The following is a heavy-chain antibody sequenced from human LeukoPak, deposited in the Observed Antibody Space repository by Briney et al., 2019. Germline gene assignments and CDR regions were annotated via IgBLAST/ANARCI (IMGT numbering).Heavy chain of an antibody. CDR2: IYHSGST. J-gene: IGHJ4*02. CDR1: GGSISSGSYY. V-gene: IGHV4-39*07. D-gene: IGHD4-23*01. Sequence: PSETLSLTCTVSGGSISSGSYYWSWIRQPAGKGLEWIGSIYHSGSTYYNPSLKSRVTISVDTSKNQFSLKLGSVTAADTAVYYCARATYVGNGYQDYWGQGTLVTVSS. CDR3: ARATYVGNGYQDY.